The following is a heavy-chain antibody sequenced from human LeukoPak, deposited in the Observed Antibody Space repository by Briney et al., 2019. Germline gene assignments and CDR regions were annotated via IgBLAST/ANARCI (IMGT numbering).Heavy chain of an antibody. CDR1: GGSISSYY. D-gene: IGHD6-19*01. J-gene: IGHJ4*02. V-gene: IGHV4-4*07. CDR2: IYTSGST. CDR3: ARDQVAVAGTMGFDY. Sequence: PSETLSLTCTVPGGSISSYYWSWIRQPAGKGLEWIGRIYTSGSTNYNRSLKSRVTMSVDTSKNQFSLKLSSVTAADTAVYHCARDQVAVAGTMGFDYWGQGTLVTVSS.